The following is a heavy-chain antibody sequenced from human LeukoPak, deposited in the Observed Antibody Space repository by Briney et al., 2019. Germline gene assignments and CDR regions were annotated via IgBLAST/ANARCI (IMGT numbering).Heavy chain of an antibody. CDR1: GDSISSYY. CDR3: ARYEAGGSALDS. D-gene: IGHD2-15*01. J-gene: IGHJ4*02. Sequence: SETLSLTCTVSGDSISSYYWSWIRQPPGKGLEWIGYIYYSGGTDYNPSLKSRVTISVDTSKNQFSLKLRSVTAADTAVYYCARYEAGGSALDSWGQGTLVTVSS. V-gene: IGHV4-59*08. CDR2: IYYSGGT.